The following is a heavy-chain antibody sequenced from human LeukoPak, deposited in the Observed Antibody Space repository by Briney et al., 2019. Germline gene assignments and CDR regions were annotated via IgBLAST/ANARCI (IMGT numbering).Heavy chain of an antibody. CDR3: ARKYCSGGSCYERSHAFDI. J-gene: IGHJ3*02. CDR1: GFTFSSYW. V-gene: IGHV3-7*01. CDR2: IKQDGSEK. Sequence: TGGSLRLSCAASGFTFSSYWVSWVRQAPGKGLEWVANIKQDGSEKYYVDSVKGRFTISRDNAKNSLYLQMNSLRAEDTAVYYCARKYCSGGSCYERSHAFDIWGQGTMVTVSS. D-gene: IGHD2-15*01.